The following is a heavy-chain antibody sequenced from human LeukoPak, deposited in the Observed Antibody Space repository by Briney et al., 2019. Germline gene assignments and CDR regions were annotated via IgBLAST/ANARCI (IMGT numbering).Heavy chain of an antibody. J-gene: IGHJ4*02. CDR3: AKVAHYYGSGSYYEYYFDY. V-gene: IGHV3-23*01. CDR1: GFTFSSYA. Sequence: GGSLRLSCAASGFTFSSYAMSWVRQAPGKGLEWVSAISGSGGSTYYADSVKGRFTISRDNSKNTLYLQMISLRAEDTAVYYCAKVAHYYGSGSYYEYYFDYWGQGTLVTVSS. CDR2: ISGSGGST. D-gene: IGHD3-10*01.